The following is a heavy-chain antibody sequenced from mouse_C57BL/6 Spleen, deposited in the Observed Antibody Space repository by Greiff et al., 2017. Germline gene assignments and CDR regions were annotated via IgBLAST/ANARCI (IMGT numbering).Heavy chain of an antibody. CDR2: IWSGGST. CDR3: ARKTRMAPDMDD. D-gene: IGHD2-10*02. V-gene: IGHV2-2*01. CDR1: GFSLTSYG. J-gene: IGHJ4*01. Sequence: VMLVESGPGLVQPSQSLSITCTVSGFSLTSYGVNWVRQSPGKGLEWLGVIWSGGSTDYNAAFISRLSISKDNSKSQVFFKMNSLQADDTARYYCARKTRMAPDMDDWGQGTSVTVSS.